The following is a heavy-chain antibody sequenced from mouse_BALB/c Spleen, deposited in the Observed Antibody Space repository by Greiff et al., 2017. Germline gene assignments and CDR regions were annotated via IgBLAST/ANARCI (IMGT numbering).Heavy chain of an antibody. CDR2: INPSNGGT. CDR1: GYTFTSYY. D-gene: IGHD2-14*01. J-gene: IGHJ1*01. V-gene: IGHV1S81*02. Sequence: VQLKQPGAELVKPGASVKLSCKASGYTFTSYYMYWVKQRPGQGLEWIGGINPSNGGTNFNEKFKSKATLTVDKSSSTAYMQLSSLTSEDSAVYYCTRLAYYRDVWGAGTTVTVSS. CDR3: TRLAYYRDV.